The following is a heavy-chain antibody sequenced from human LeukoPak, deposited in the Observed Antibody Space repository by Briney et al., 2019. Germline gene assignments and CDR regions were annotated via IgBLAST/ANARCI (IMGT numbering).Heavy chain of an antibody. J-gene: IGHJ4*02. V-gene: IGHV3-23*01. CDR2: ISGSGGST. D-gene: IGHD3-22*01. CDR3: AKDPSSFYYDSTGYYGDY. CDR1: GFTFSSYA. Sequence: GGSLRLSCAASGFTFSSYAMSWVRQAPGKGLEWVSAISGSGGSTYYADSVKGRFTISRDNSKNTLYLQMNSLRAEDTAVYYCAKDPSSFYYDSTGYYGDYWGQGTLVTVSS.